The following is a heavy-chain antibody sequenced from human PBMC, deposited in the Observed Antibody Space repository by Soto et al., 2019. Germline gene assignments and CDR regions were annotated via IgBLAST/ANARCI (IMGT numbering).Heavy chain of an antibody. CDR2: FDPEDGET. J-gene: IGHJ5*02. Sequence: ASVKVSCKVSGYTLTELSMHCVRQAPGKGLEWMGGFDPEDGETIYAQKFQGRVTMTEDTSTDTAYMELSSLRSEDTAVYYCAKFNYDSSGYYYPYNWFDPWGQGTLVTVS. D-gene: IGHD3-22*01. V-gene: IGHV1-24*01. CDR1: GYTLTELS. CDR3: AKFNYDSSGYYYPYNWFDP.